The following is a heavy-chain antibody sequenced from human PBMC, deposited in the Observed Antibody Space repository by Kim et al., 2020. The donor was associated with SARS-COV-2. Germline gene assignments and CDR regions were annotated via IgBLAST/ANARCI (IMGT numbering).Heavy chain of an antibody. CDR1: GFTFSSYG. CDR2: ISYDGSNK. Sequence: GGSLRLSCAASGFTFSSYGMHWVRQAPGKGLEWVAVISYDGSNKYYADSVKGRFTISRDNSKNTLYLQMNSLRAEDTAVYYCAKGSPFDYWGQGTLVTVSS. CDR3: AKGSPFDY. J-gene: IGHJ4*02. D-gene: IGHD3-10*01. V-gene: IGHV3-30*18.